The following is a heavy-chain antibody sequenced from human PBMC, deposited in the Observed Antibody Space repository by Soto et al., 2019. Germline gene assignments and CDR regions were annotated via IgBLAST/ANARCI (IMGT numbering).Heavy chain of an antibody. V-gene: IGHV1-18*01. Sequence: ASVKVSCKASGYTFTRFLFNWVRQAPGQGLEWMGWISAYNGNTNYAQKLQGRVTMTTDTSTSTAYMELRSLRSDDTAVYYCARAYILPPYSSSPLDYWGQGTLVTVSS. CDR1: GYTFTRFL. D-gene: IGHD6-6*01. J-gene: IGHJ4*02. CDR3: ARAYILPPYSSSPLDY. CDR2: ISAYNGNT.